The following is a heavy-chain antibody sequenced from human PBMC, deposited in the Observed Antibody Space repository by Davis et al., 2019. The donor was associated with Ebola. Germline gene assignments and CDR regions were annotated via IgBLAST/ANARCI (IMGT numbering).Heavy chain of an antibody. CDR3: ARASFFWSGHLEDY. Sequence: MPGGSLRLSCAVYGGSFSGYSWSWIRQPPGKGLEWIGEVDHTGSTNYSPSLERRVTISLDTSTRQFSVKLTSVTAADTAIYYCARASFFWSGHLEDYWGQGALVTVSS. J-gene: IGHJ4*02. CDR1: GGSFSGYS. CDR2: VDHTGST. V-gene: IGHV4-34*01. D-gene: IGHD3-3*01.